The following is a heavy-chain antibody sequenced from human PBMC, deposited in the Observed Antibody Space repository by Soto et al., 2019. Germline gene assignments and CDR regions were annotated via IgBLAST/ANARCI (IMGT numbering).Heavy chain of an antibody. CDR3: TRNGDYVWGMDV. CDR1: EFTFSASG. D-gene: IGHD4-17*01. V-gene: IGHV3-73*02. CDR2: IRTKANSYAT. Sequence: EVQLVESGGGLVQPGGSLKLSCAASEFTFSASGMHWVRQASGKGLEWVGRIRTKANSYATDYAASVKGRFTISRDDSKNTTYLQMNSLKTEDTAVYYCTRNGDYVWGMDVWGQGTTVTVSS. J-gene: IGHJ6*02.